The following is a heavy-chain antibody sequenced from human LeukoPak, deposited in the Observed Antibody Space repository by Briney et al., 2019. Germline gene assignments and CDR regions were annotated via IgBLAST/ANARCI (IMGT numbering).Heavy chain of an antibody. D-gene: IGHD1-14*01. V-gene: IGHV4-39*07. CDR3: VRRRKSNDN. CDR1: GGSISSSSYY. J-gene: IGHJ4*02. Sequence: SETLSLTCTVSGGSISSSSYYWGWIRQPPGKGLEWIGEISLDGSTTYNPSLKSRVTISVDTSKTQFSLKLTSVAAADTAVYYCVRRRKSNDNWGQGTQVTVSS. CDR2: ISLDGST.